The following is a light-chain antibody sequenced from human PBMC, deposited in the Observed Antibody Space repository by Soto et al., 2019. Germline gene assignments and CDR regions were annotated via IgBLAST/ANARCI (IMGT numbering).Light chain of an antibody. CDR1: SSDIGSQNF. J-gene: IGLJ2*01. V-gene: IGLV2-14*01. Sequence: QSALTQPASVSGSPGQSITISCTGTSSDIGSQNFVSWHQQRPGKAPKFIIYGVTNRPSGVSNRFSGSKSGNPASLTISGLQAEDEADYYCSSYSTRYTLVFGGGTKVTVL. CDR3: SSYSTRYTLV. CDR2: GVT.